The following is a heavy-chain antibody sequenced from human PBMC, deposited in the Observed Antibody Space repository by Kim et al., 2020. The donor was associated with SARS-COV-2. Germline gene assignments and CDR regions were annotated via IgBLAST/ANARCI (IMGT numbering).Heavy chain of an antibody. V-gene: IGHV3-9*01. J-gene: IGHJ4*02. Sequence: GGSLRLSCAASGFTFDDYAMHWVRQAPGKGLEWVSGISWNSGSIGYADSVKGRFTISRDNAKTSLYLQMNSLRAEDTALYYCAKDMTQYSAYVGATPDYWGQGTLVTVSS. D-gene: IGHD5-12*01. CDR2: ISWNSGSI. CDR3: AKDMTQYSAYVGATPDY. CDR1: GFTFDDYA.